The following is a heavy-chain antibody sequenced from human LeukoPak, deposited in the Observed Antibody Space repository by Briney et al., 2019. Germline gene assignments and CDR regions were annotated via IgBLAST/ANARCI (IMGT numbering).Heavy chain of an antibody. V-gene: IGHV3-23*01. J-gene: IGHJ4*02. Sequence: GGSLRLSCAASGFTFSTYAMTWVRQAPGKGLEWVSAISGNGDRSHYADFVKGRFTISRDNSKNTLYLQMNSLRVEDTAIYYCAKTCGGSCCGTLEHWGQGTLVTVSS. CDR1: GFTFSTYA. D-gene: IGHD2-15*01. CDR3: AKTCGGSCCGTLEH. CDR2: ISGNGDRS.